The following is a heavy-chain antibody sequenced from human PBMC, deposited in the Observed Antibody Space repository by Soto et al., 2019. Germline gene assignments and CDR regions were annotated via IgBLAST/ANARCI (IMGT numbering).Heavy chain of an antibody. Sequence: GGSLRLSCAASGFTFSRFGIHWVRQAPGKGLEWVAIVWHDGSNKYYADSVKGRFTVSKDNSENTVSLQMNSLRVEDTALYFCARDRAWVFDYWGQGNLVTVSS. J-gene: IGHJ4*02. CDR1: GFTFSRFG. CDR2: VWHDGSNK. V-gene: IGHV3-33*01. CDR3: ARDRAWVFDY. D-gene: IGHD7-27*01.